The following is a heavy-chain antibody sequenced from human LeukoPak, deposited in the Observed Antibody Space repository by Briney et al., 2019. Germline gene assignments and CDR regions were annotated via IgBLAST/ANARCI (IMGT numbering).Heavy chain of an antibody. V-gene: IGHV3-66*01. D-gene: IGHD1-26*01. CDR2: IYSGGST. CDR1: GFTVSSNY. CDR3: AKNRGAGSHYYYHMNV. J-gene: IGHJ6*03. Sequence: GGSLRLSCAASGFTVSSNYMSWVRQAPGKGLEWVSVIYSGGSTYYADSVKGRFTISRDNSKNTLYLQLNSLRVEDTAVYYCAKNRGAGSHYYYHMNVWGKGTTVTVSS.